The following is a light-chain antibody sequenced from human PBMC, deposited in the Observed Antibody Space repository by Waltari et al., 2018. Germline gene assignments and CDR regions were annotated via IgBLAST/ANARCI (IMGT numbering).Light chain of an antibody. CDR2: DVY. Sequence: QSALIQPASVSGSPGQSITIYCTGTSSNIGSYNLVSWYQQYPGKATKVSIYDVYTRPSGVSNRVSGSKSGNTASLTISGLQAEDETDYYCCSYAGSNSWVFGGGTKVTVL. J-gene: IGLJ3*02. CDR3: CSYAGSNSWV. V-gene: IGLV2-23*02. CDR1: SSNIGSYNL.